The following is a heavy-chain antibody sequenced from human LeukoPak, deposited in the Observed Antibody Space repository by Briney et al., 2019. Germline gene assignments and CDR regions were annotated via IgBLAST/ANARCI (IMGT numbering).Heavy chain of an antibody. CDR1: VASISNYY. D-gene: IGHD5-18*01. CDR3: ASPRTSYRYTFDY. V-gene: IGHV4-4*09. J-gene: IGHJ4*02. CDR2: ISTSGST. Sequence: SETLSLTCAVSVASISNYYWSWIRQAPGKGLEWIGYISTSGSTNYNPSLKSRVSISLDTSNNRFSLNLNFVTAADAAVYFCASPRTSYRYTFDYWGPGALVTVSS.